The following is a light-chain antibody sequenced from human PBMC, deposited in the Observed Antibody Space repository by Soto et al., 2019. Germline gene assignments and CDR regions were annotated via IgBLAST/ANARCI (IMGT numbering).Light chain of an antibody. Sequence: DIVLSQSPGTLALSPGGRGTLSCSASQSVSRSYLAWYQQKPGQAPRLLIGCASSRATGITDRFSGGGSGTDFPRTSSRGGPEGLSVLYCQHIGKSRIPFSQGTRQGIK. CDR3: QHIGKSRIP. CDR1: QSVSRSY. J-gene: IGKJ5*01. CDR2: CAS. V-gene: IGKV3-20*01.